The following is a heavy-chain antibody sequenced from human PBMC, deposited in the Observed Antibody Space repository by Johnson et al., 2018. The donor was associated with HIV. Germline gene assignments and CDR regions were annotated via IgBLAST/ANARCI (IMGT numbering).Heavy chain of an antibody. J-gene: IGHJ3*01. CDR2: ISHDGSNK. CDR1: GFTFSSYA. V-gene: IGHV3-30-3*01. Sequence: VQVVESGGGVVQPGRSLRLSCAASGFTFSSYAMHWVRQAPGKGLEWVAVISHDGSNKYYADSVKGRFTISRDNSKNTLYMQMNSLRAEDTAVYYCARDGGYGSVWGQGTMVTVSS. D-gene: IGHD3-10*01. CDR3: ARDGGYGSV.